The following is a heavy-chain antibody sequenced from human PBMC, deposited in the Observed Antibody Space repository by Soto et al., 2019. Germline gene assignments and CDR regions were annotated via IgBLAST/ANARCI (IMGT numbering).Heavy chain of an antibody. CDR1: GFTFSSYA. V-gene: IGHV3-30-3*01. J-gene: IGHJ4*02. CDR3: ARGGSGVRGVGDC. D-gene: IGHD3-10*01. CDR2: ISYDGSNK. Sequence: PGWSLRLSCAASGFTFSSYAMHWVRQAPGKGLEWVAVISYDGSNKYYADSVKGRFTISRDNSKNTLYLQMNSLRDEETAVYYCARGGSGVRGVGDCWGQGTIVTVSS.